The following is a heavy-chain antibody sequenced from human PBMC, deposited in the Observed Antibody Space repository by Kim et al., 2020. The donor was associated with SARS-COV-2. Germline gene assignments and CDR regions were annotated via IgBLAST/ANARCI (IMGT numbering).Heavy chain of an antibody. V-gene: IGHV1-8*01. CDR3: ARAKLVQGVFYYYYYMDV. Sequence: ASVKVSCKASGYTFTSYDINWVRQATGQGLEWMGWMNPNSGNKGYAQKFQGRVTMTRNTSISTAYMELSSLRSEDTAVYYCARAKLVQGVFYYYYYMDVWGKGTTVTVSS. CDR1: GYTFTSYD. CDR2: MNPNSGNK. J-gene: IGHJ6*03. D-gene: IGHD3-10*01.